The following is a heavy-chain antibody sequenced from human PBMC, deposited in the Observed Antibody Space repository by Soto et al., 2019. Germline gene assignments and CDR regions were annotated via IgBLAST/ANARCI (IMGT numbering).Heavy chain of an antibody. CDR2: ISATGGGT. V-gene: IGHV3-23*01. D-gene: IGHD3-16*01. Sequence: GGPLILSCAASGFTFSGYAMSWVRPAPGKGLEWVSLISATGGGTYYADSVKGRFTISRDNSDNTLYLQVHSLRAEDTAVYYCAKDRRAGGNSAFYFDFWGQGAQVNLSS. CDR1: GFTFSGYA. J-gene: IGHJ5*01. CDR3: AKDRRAGGNSAFYFDF.